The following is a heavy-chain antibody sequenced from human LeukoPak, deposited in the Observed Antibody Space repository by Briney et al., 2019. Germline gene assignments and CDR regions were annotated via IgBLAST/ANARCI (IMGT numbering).Heavy chain of an antibody. CDR3: ARKPIVNSAWYYFDY. V-gene: IGHV4-30-2*01. CDR2: IYHSGST. CDR1: GGSISSGGYY. Sequence: PSQTLSLTCTVSGGSISSGGYYWSWIRQPPGKGLEWIGYIYHSGSTYYNPSLKSRVTMSVDTSKNQFSLGLSSVTAADTAVYYCARKPIVNSAWYYFDYWGQGTLVTVSS. D-gene: IGHD3-22*01. J-gene: IGHJ4*02.